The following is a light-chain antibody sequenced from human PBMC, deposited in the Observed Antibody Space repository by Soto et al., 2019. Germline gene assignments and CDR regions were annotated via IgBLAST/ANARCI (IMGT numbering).Light chain of an antibody. CDR2: EGS. CDR1: SSDVGSYNF. V-gene: IGLV2-23*01. CDR3: CSYAGSPFV. Sequence: QSALTQPASVSGSPGQSITISCTGTSSDVGSYNFVSWYQQHPGKAPKLMIYEGSKRPSGVSNRFSGYKSGNTASLTISGLQAEEEADYYCCSYAGSPFVFGTGTKVTVL. J-gene: IGLJ1*01.